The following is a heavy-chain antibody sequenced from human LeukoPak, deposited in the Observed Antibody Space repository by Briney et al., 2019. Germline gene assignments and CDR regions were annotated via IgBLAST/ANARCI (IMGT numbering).Heavy chain of an antibody. CDR1: GGSISSSNW. D-gene: IGHD4-17*01. Sequence: PSGTLSLTCAVSGGSISSSNWWSWVRQPPGQGLEWIGEIYHSGSTNYNPSLKSRVTISLDKSKNQFSLKLYSVTAADTAVYYCARASHDYGDYSHFDYWGQGTLVTVSS. CDR3: ARASHDYGDYSHFDY. V-gene: IGHV4-4*02. CDR2: IYHSGST. J-gene: IGHJ4*02.